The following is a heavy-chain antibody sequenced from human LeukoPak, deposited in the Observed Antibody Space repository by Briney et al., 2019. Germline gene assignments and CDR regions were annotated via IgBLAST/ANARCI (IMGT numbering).Heavy chain of an antibody. Sequence: GGSLRLSYAASGFTFSSYGMHWVRQARGKGLEGVEVVWYDGDNKYYAYSVKGRFTISRDNSKNTLYLQMNSLRAEDTAVYYCARAGPDQNYYYYGMDVWGQGTTVTVSS. V-gene: IGHV3-33*01. D-gene: IGHD1-14*01. J-gene: IGHJ6*02. CDR1: GFTFSSYG. CDR3: ARAGPDQNYYYYGMDV. CDR2: VWYDGDNK.